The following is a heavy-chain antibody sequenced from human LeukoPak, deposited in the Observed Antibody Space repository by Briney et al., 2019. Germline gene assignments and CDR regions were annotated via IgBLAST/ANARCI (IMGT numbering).Heavy chain of an antibody. D-gene: IGHD3-10*01. V-gene: IGHV3-33*01. CDR1: GFAFNTYA. J-gene: IGHJ4*02. Sequence: PGRSLRLSCAASGFAFNTYAMHWVRQAPGKGLEWVALIWHDGSHKFYIDSVRGRFTISRDNSRNTVYLQMNGLRAEDTAVYYCAREIFSSGSYPDYWGQGTLVTVSS. CDR3: AREIFSSGSYPDY. CDR2: IWHDGSHK.